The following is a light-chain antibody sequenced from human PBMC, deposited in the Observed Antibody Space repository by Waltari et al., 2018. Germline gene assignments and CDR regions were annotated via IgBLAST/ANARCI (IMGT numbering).Light chain of an antibody. V-gene: IGKV3-11*01. CDR1: QSVGSY. Sequence: EIVLTQSPASLSLSPGDRATLPCRASQSVGSYLAWYQQKPGQAPRLLIYDASHRATGIPARFSGSGSGTDFTLTISSLEPEDFAVYYCQLRSNWPPLFTFGPGTNVDIK. CDR3: QLRSNWPPLFT. J-gene: IGKJ3*01. CDR2: DAS.